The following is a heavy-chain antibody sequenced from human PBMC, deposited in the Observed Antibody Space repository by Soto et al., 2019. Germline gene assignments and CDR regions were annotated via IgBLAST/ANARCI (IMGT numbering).Heavy chain of an antibody. Sequence: PGGSLRLSCAASGFPFNNYAMHWVRQAPGKGLEWVAVIWHDGSNEHYADSVKGRFRIARDNSNNTLYLQMNSLRGEDTALYYCLSYDVSMVTTFLDYWGLGSLVTVSS. V-gene: IGHV3-33*01. CDR2: IWHDGSNE. CDR3: LSYDVSMVTTFLDY. D-gene: IGHD2-21*02. CDR1: GFPFNNYA. J-gene: IGHJ4*02.